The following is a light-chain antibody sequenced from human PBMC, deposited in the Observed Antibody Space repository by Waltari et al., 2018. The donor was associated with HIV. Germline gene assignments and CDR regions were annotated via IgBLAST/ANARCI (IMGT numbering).Light chain of an antibody. Sequence: SYVLTQPPSVSVAPGKTARITCGGNNIGSKSVHWYQQKPGQAPVLVIYYDSYRPSGIPERFSGSNSGNTATLTISRVEAGDEADYYCQVWDSSSDHPVFGTGTKVTVL. J-gene: IGLJ1*01. CDR1: NIGSKS. CDR3: QVWDSSSDHPV. V-gene: IGLV3-21*04. CDR2: YDS.